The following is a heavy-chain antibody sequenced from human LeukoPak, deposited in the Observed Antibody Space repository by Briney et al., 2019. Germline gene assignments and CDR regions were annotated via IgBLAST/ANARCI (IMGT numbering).Heavy chain of an antibody. J-gene: IGHJ3*02. V-gene: IGHV1-3*03. CDR3: ATWGTSRSYSAAFDI. D-gene: IGHD1-26*01. CDR2: INAGNGNT. CDR1: GYTFTSYA. Sequence: GASVKVSCKASGYTFTSYAMHWVRQAPGQRLEWMGWINAGNGNTKYSQEFQGRVTITRDTSVSTAYMELSSLRSEDMAVYYCATWGTSRSYSAAFDIWGQGTMVTVSS.